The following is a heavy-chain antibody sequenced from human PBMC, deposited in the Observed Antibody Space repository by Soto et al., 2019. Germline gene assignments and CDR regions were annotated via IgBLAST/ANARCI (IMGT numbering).Heavy chain of an antibody. CDR3: ARRVGGPLDYYYYMDV. Sequence: SETLCLTCTVSGGSISSSSYYLGWTRRPPGKGLEWIGSIYYSGSTYYNPSLKSRVTTSVDTSKNQFSLKLSSVTAADTAVYYCARRVGGPLDYYYYMDVWGKGTTVTVSS. V-gene: IGHV4-39*01. CDR1: GGSISSSSYY. J-gene: IGHJ6*03. CDR2: IYYSGST. D-gene: IGHD2-15*01.